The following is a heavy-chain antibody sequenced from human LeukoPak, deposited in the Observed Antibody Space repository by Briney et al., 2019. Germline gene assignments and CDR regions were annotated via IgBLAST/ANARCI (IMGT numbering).Heavy chain of an antibody. J-gene: IGHJ6*03. Sequence: EPSETLSLTCSVSGNSIRSYYWSWIRQPPGKGLEWIGYIYTSGSTNYNPSLKSRVTISVDTSKNQFSLKLSSVTAADTAVYYCARIEAEDYYYMDVWGKGTTVTVSS. CDR1: GNSIRSYY. V-gene: IGHV4-4*09. CDR2: IYTSGST. CDR3: ARIEAEDYYYMDV.